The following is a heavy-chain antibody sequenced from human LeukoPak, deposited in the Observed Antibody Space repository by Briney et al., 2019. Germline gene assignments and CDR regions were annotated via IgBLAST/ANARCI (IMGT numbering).Heavy chain of an antibody. J-gene: IGHJ4*02. Sequence: PGRSLRLSCAASGFTFSSYAMHWVRQAPGKGLEWVSITYSGDTTYYADSVKGRFIISRDDSKNTLSLQMNDLRVEDTAVYYCARERPDSRNLDSWGRGALVTVSS. CDR2: TYSGDTT. D-gene: IGHD1-14*01. V-gene: IGHV3-66*01. CDR1: GFTFSSYA. CDR3: ARERPDSRNLDS.